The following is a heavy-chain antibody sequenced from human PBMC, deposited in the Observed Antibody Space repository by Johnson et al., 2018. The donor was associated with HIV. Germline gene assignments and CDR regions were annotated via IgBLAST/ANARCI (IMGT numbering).Heavy chain of an antibody. CDR3: ARGNGWDDCGSGRGAFDI. CDR2: INWNGGST. Sequence: VQLVESGGGLVQPGGSLRLSCAASGFTFDDYGMSWVRQAPGKGLEWVSGINWNGGSTGYADSVKGRFTISRDNAKNSLYLQMNSLRAEDTALYYCARGNGWDDCGSGRGAFDIWGQGTMVTVSS. V-gene: IGHV3-20*04. J-gene: IGHJ3*02. CDR1: GFTFDDYG. D-gene: IGHD3-3*01.